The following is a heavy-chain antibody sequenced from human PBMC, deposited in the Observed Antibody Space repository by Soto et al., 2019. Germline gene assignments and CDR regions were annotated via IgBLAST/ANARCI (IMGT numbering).Heavy chain of an antibody. CDR2: FDPEDGET. Sequence: ASVKVSCKVSGYTLTELSMHWVRQAPGKGLEWMGGFDPEDGETIYAQKFQGRVTMTEDTSTDTAYMELSSLRSEDTAVYYCATVPRSSIALAFGWFDPWGQGTLVTVSS. CDR1: GYTLTELS. D-gene: IGHD6-6*01. V-gene: IGHV1-24*01. CDR3: ATVPRSSIALAFGWFDP. J-gene: IGHJ5*02.